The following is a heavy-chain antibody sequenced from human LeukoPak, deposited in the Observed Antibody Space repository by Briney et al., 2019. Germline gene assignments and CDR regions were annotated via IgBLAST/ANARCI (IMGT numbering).Heavy chain of an antibody. D-gene: IGHD3-10*01. Sequence: PGGSLRLSCAASGFTVSSNYMSWVRQAPGKGLEWVSVIYSGGSTYYADSVKGRFTISRDNSKNTLFLQMNNLRAEDTAVYYCASNLYGSGNDPGYWGQGTLVTVSS. J-gene: IGHJ4*02. CDR1: GFTVSSNY. V-gene: IGHV3-53*01. CDR2: IYSGGST. CDR3: ASNLYGSGNDPGY.